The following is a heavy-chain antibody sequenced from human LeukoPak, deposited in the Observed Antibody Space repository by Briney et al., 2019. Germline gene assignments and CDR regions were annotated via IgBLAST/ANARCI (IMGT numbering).Heavy chain of an antibody. Sequence: PGRSLRLSCAASGFTFSSYGMHWVRQAPGKELEWVAVIWYDGSNKYYADSVKGRFTISRDDSKTTLYLQMNSLKTEDTAVYYCTTDVNYYDSSGYFRFGYWGQGALVTVSS. CDR1: GFTFSSYG. CDR3: TTDVNYYDSSGYFRFGY. D-gene: IGHD3-22*01. CDR2: IWYDGSNK. J-gene: IGHJ4*02. V-gene: IGHV3-33*01.